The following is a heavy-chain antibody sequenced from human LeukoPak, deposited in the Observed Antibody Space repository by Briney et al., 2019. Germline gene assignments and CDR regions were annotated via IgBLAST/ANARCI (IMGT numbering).Heavy chain of an antibody. CDR3: ARGRRHSGYDHFDY. Sequence: SETLSLTCAVSGVSITNDGYSWSWIRQPPGKGLEWIGYIYHSGSAYYNPSLKSRVTTSVDTFKNQFSLKLTSVTAADTAVYYCARGRRHSGYDHFDYWGQGTLVTVSS. D-gene: IGHD5-12*01. CDR1: GVSITNDGYS. V-gene: IGHV4-30-2*01. CDR2: IYHSGSA. J-gene: IGHJ4*02.